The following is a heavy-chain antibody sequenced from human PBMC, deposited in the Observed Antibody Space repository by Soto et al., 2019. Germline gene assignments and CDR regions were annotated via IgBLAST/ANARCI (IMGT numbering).Heavy chain of an antibody. CDR2: ISSDGSST. J-gene: IGHJ4*02. CDR1: GFTFSNYW. D-gene: IGHD2-21*01. Sequence: EVQLVESGGGLDQPGGSLRLSCAASGFTFSNYWMHWVRQVPRKGLVWVSRISSDGSSTSYADSVKGRFIISRDNAKNTLYLQVNSLRAEDTAVYYCARGTVMDHDLGDHWGQGTLVAVSS. CDR3: ARGTVMDHDLGDH. V-gene: IGHV3-74*01.